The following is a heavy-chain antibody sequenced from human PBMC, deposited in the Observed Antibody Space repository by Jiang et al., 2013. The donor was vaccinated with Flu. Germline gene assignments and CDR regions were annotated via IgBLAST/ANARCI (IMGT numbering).Heavy chain of an antibody. CDR3: ARDPPGVKFPPGSRSPEVYGMDV. CDR1: GYTFTDYY. J-gene: IGHJ6*02. D-gene: IGHD3-10*01. V-gene: IGHV1-46*03. CDR2: INTSGGRT. Sequence: QLVESGAEVKKPGASVTVSCKASGYTFTDYYIHWVRQAPGQGLEWMGIINTSGGRTTYAQKFQGRVTMTRDTSTNTVYMELSSLTSEDTATYFCARDPPGVKFPPGSRSPEVYGMDVWGPGTTVTVSS.